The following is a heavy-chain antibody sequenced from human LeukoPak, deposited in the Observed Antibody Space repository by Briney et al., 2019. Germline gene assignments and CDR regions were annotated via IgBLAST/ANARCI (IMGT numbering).Heavy chain of an antibody. CDR2: ISGSGGST. Sequence: GSLRLSCAASGFTFGTYAMGWVRQAPGKGLEWISAISGSGGSTYYADSVKGRFTISRDNSKNTLYLQMNSLRAEDTAVYYCAKIPYSSGWVQNWFDPWGQGTLVTVSS. V-gene: IGHV3-23*01. CDR3: AKIPYSSGWVQNWFDP. D-gene: IGHD6-19*01. CDR1: GFTFGTYA. J-gene: IGHJ5*02.